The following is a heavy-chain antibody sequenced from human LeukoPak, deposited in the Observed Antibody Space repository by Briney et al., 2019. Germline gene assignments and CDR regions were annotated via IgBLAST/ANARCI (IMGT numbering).Heavy chain of an antibody. CDR2: ISSSSSYI. Sequence: PGGSLRLACAASGFTFSSYSMNWVRQAPGEGLECLSSISSSSSYIYYADSVKGRFTISRDNAKNSLYLQMNSLRAEDTAVYYCARDRRDFWSGYSRGDYWGQGTLVTVSS. CDR3: ARDRRDFWSGYSRGDY. D-gene: IGHD3-3*01. V-gene: IGHV3-21*01. CDR1: GFTFSSYS. J-gene: IGHJ4*02.